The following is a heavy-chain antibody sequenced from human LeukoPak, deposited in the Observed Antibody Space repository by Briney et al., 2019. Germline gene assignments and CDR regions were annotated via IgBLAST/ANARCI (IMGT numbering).Heavy chain of an antibody. D-gene: IGHD3-3*01. CDR3: ARLSQLRFLEWPRGDYFDY. V-gene: IGHV5-51*01. CDR1: GYSFTSYW. J-gene: IGHJ4*02. CDR2: IYPGDSDT. Sequence: GASLKISCKGSGYSFTSYWIGWVRQMPGKGLEWMGIIYPGDSDTRYSPSFQGQVTISADKSISTAYLQWSSLKASETAMYYCARLSQLRFLEWPRGDYFDYWGQGTLVTVSS.